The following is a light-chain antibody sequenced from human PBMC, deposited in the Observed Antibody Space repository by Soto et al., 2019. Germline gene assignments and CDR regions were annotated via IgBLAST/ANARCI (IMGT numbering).Light chain of an antibody. J-gene: IGKJ1*01. CDR1: QSVGTN. CDR2: AAS. Sequence: IVMTQSPDTLSVSPGERATLSCRASQSVGTNLAWYQQKPRQAPRLLIYAASTRATGLPARVSGSGSGTDFTLTISRLDPEDFAVYYCHQYDNSPWTFGQGTKVDIK. CDR3: HQYDNSPWT. V-gene: IGKV3-15*01.